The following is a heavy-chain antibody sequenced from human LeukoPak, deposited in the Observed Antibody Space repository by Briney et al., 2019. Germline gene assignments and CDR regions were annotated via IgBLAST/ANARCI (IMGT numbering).Heavy chain of an antibody. V-gene: IGHV1-69*05. CDR1: GGTFSSYA. Sequence: SVKVSCKASGGTFSSYAISWVRQAPGQGLEWMGRIIPIFGTANYAQKFQGRVTMTRNTSISTAYMELSSLRSEDTAVYYCARGSAFDIWGQGTMVTVSS. J-gene: IGHJ3*02. CDR2: IIPIFGTA. CDR3: ARGSAFDI.